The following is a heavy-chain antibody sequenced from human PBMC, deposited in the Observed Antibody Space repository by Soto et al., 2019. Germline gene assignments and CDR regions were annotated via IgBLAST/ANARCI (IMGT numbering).Heavy chain of an antibody. Sequence: EVQLVESGGGLIQPGGSLRLSCAASGFTVSSNYMSWVRQAPGKGLEWVSVIYSDGSTYYADSVRGRFTISRDNSNNTLYLQMNSLRAADTAVYYCASLVSVSYLRRDDYWGQGTLVTVSS. D-gene: IGHD1-26*01. CDR1: GFTVSSNY. V-gene: IGHV3-53*01. CDR3: ASLVSVSYLRRDDY. J-gene: IGHJ4*02. CDR2: IYSDGST.